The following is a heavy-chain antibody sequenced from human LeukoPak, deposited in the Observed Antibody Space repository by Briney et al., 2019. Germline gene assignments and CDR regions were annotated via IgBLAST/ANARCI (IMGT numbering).Heavy chain of an antibody. CDR1: GFIFGDYA. Sequence: GGSLRLSCAASGFIFGDYAMHWVRHGPGKGLEWVSLITGGGDTTYYTDSVKGRFTISRDNSKNSLYLQMNSLRTEDTALYYCARRSYDSYYGMDVWGQGTTVTVSS. D-gene: IGHD2-2*01. CDR3: ARRSYDSYYGMDV. J-gene: IGHJ6*02. CDR2: ITGGGDTT. V-gene: IGHV3-43*02.